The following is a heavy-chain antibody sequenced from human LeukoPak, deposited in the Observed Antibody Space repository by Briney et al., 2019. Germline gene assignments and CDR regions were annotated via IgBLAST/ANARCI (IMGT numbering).Heavy chain of an antibody. D-gene: IGHD1-26*01. J-gene: IGHJ4*02. CDR3: ARGRPGKYCDY. CDR1: GFTFSSYS. Sequence: GGSLRLSCAASGFTFSSYSMNWVRQAPGKGLEWVSYIGDSSSTIYYTDSVKGRFTISRDNAKNSLYLQMNSLRAEDTAVYYCARGRPGKYCDYWGQGTLVTVSS. CDR2: IGDSSSTI. V-gene: IGHV3-48*01.